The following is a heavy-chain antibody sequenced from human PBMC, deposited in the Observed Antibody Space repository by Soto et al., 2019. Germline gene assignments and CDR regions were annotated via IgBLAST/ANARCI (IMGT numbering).Heavy chain of an antibody. CDR2: ISWNSGSI. CDR3: AKDIAEDIVVVVAALAFDI. Sequence: EVQLVESGGGLVQPGRSLRLSCAASGFTFDDYAMHWVRQAPGKGLEWVSGISWNSGSIGYADSVKGRFTISRDNAKNSLYLQVNSLRAEDTALYYCAKDIAEDIVVVVAALAFDIWGQGTMVTVSS. CDR1: GFTFDDYA. V-gene: IGHV3-9*01. J-gene: IGHJ3*02. D-gene: IGHD2-15*01.